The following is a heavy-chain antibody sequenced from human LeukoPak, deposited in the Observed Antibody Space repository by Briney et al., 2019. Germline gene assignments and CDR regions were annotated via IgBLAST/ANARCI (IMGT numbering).Heavy chain of an antibody. Sequence: GASVKVSCKASGYTFTSYDINWVRQATGQGLEWMGWMNPNSGNTGYAQKFQGRVTMTRNTSISTAYMELSSLRSEDTAVYYCARKGAWFGAFDPWGQGTLVTVSS. V-gene: IGHV1-8*01. CDR3: ARKGAWFGAFDP. D-gene: IGHD3-10*01. CDR2: MNPNSGNT. CDR1: GYTFTSYD. J-gene: IGHJ5*02.